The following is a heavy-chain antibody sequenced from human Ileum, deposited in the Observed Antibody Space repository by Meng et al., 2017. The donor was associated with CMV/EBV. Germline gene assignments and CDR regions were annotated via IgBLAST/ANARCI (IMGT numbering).Heavy chain of an antibody. J-gene: IGHJ4*02. CDR3: AKGGATKDLDY. V-gene: IGHV3-30*02. CDR2: IRHDSNDK. D-gene: IGHD1-26*01. CDR1: GFTFGNYA. Sequence: GESLKISCTVSGFTFGNYAMHWVRQGPGKGLEWVAYIRHDSNDKYYGDSVKGRFTISRDNSKKMVYLQMNSRRLEDTAIYYCAKGGATKDLDYWGQGTLVTVSS.